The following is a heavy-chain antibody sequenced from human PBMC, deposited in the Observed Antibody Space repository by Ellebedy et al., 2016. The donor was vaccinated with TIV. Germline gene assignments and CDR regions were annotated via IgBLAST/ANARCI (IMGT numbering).Heavy chain of an antibody. D-gene: IGHD3-10*01. CDR1: GGSVRSGSYY. V-gene: IGHV4-61*01. Sequence: MPGGSLRLSCSVSGGSVRSGSYYWSWIRQPPGKGLEWIGYMFYSGSPKYNPSLKSRVTISVDTSKNQFSLKLTSVTAADTAVYYCSRGVLPWFGAPDYWGQGTLVTVSS. J-gene: IGHJ4*02. CDR3: SRGVLPWFGAPDY. CDR2: MFYSGSP.